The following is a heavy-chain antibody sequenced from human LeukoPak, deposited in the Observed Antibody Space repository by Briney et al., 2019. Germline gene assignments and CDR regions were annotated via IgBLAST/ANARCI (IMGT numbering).Heavy chain of an antibody. CDR1: GFTFSSYS. CDR3: ARTIAAAAIGEAFDI. V-gene: IGHV3-21*01. Sequence: PGGSLRLSCAASGFTFSSYSMNWVRQAPGKGLEWVSSISSSSSYIYYADSVKGRFTISRDNAKNSLYLQMNSLRAEDTAVYYCARTIAAAAIGEAFDIWSQGTMVTVSS. CDR2: ISSSSSYI. D-gene: IGHD6-13*01. J-gene: IGHJ3*02.